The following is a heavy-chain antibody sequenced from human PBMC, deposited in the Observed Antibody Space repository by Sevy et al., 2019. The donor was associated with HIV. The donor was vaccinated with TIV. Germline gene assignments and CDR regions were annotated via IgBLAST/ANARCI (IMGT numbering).Heavy chain of an antibody. J-gene: IGHJ6*02. D-gene: IGHD6-13*01. CDR1: GFIFRNYG. CDR2: ISNDGSDK. V-gene: IGHV3-30*18. Sequence: GGSLRLSCAASGFIFRNYGMHWVRQAPGKGLEWVALISNDGSDKNYVDSVKGRFTISRDNSKDIVYLQMNSLRAEETAVYHCANSRGRFHGSSWIYYDYSMDVWGQGTMVTVSS. CDR3: ANSRGRFHGSSWIYYDYSMDV.